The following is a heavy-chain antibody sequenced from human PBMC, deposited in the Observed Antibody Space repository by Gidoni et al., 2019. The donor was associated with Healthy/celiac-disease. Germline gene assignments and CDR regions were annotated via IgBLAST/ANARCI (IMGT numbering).Heavy chain of an antibody. CDR3: ARRTPFKDIVVVPAINPSGQTDNWFDP. CDR1: GGSFSGYY. J-gene: IGHJ5*02. Sequence: QVQLQQWGAGLLKPSETLSLTCAVYGGSFSGYYWSWIRQPPGKGLEWIGEINHSGSTNYNPSLKSRVTISVDTSKNQFSLKLSSVTAADTALYYCARRTPFKDIVVVPAINPSGQTDNWFDPWGQGTLVTVSS. V-gene: IGHV4-34*01. CDR2: INHSGST. D-gene: IGHD2-2*01.